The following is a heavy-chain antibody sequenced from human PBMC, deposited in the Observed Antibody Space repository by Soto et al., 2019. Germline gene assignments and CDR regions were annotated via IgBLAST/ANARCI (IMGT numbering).Heavy chain of an antibody. CDR3: ARRARPDYYYMDV. CDR2: ISSNGVGT. CDR1: GFTLSGYA. D-gene: IGHD6-6*01. J-gene: IGHJ6*03. V-gene: IGHV3-64*01. Sequence: ESGGGLAQPGGSLRLSCAASGFTLSGYAMDWVRQAPGKGLEYVSGISSNGVGTYYANSVQGRFTISRDNSKNTVYLQMGSLRPEDMAVYYCARRARPDYYYMDVWGKGTTVTVSS.